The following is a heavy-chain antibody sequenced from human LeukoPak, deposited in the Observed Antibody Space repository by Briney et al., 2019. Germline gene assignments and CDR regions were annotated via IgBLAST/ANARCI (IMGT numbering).Heavy chain of an antibody. V-gene: IGHV1-2*02. CDR1: GYTFTGYY. CDR2: INPNSGGT. Sequence: ASVKVSCKASGYTFTGYYMHWVRQAPGQGLEWMGWINPNSGGTNYAQKFQGRVTITTDESTSTAYMELSSLRSEDTAVYYCARDSPYDSSGYDYWGQGTLVTVSS. D-gene: IGHD3-22*01. J-gene: IGHJ4*02. CDR3: ARDSPYDSSGYDY.